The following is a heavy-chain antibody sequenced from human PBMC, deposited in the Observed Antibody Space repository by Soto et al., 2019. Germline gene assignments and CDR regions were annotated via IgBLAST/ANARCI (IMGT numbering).Heavy chain of an antibody. D-gene: IGHD1-26*01. Sequence: EVQLLESGGGLVQPGGSLRLSCAASGFTFSSYAISWVRQAPGKGLEWVSAISGSGDGTYYADSVKGRFTISRDNSKNTLYLQMNSLGAEDTAVYHCAKEPRMVGVSYCDYWGQGTLVTVSS. J-gene: IGHJ4*02. CDR3: AKEPRMVGVSYCDY. CDR2: ISGSGDGT. V-gene: IGHV3-23*01. CDR1: GFTFSSYA.